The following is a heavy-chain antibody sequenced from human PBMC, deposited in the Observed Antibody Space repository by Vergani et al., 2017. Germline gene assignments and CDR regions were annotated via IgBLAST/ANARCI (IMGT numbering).Heavy chain of an antibody. J-gene: IGHJ6*02. D-gene: IGHD2-15*01. CDR1: GFTFSSYG. V-gene: IGHV3-30*02. CDR3: AKDRGRARCSGGSCYSAGRSAYYYYGMDV. Sequence: QVQLVESGGGVVQPGGSLRLSCAASGFTFSSYGMHWVRQAPGKGLEWVAFIRYDGSNKYYADSVKGRFTISRDNSKNTLYLQMNSLRAEDTAVYYCAKDRGRARCSGGSCYSAGRSAYYYYGMDVWGQGTTVTVSS. CDR2: IRYDGSNK.